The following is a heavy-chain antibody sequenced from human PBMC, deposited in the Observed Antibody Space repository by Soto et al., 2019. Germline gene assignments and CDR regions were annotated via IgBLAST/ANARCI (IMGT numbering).Heavy chain of an antibody. CDR2: LYYSGNT. D-gene: IGHD2-15*01. V-gene: IGHV4-39*01. J-gene: IGHJ5*02. Sequence: SETLSLTCTVSGGSISRSSYSWAWIRQPPGKGLEWIGTLYYSGNTYYNPSLKSRVTISVDTSKNQFSLKLSSVTAADTAVYYCATRQGGSYNWFDPWGQGTLVTVSS. CDR3: ATRQGGSYNWFDP. CDR1: GGSISRSSYS.